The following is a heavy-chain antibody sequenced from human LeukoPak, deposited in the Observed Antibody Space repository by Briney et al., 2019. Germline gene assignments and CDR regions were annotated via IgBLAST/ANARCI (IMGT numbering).Heavy chain of an antibody. CDR2: ISSSSSYI. CDR3: ARVVAARRGLDY. J-gene: IGHJ4*02. V-gene: IGHV3-21*01. Sequence: GGSLRLSCAASGFTFSSYSMNWVRQAPGKGLEWVSSISSSSSYIYYADSVKGRFTISRDNAKNSLYLQMNSLRAEDTAVYYCARVVAARRGLDYWGQGTLVTVSS. CDR1: GFTFSSYS. D-gene: IGHD6-6*01.